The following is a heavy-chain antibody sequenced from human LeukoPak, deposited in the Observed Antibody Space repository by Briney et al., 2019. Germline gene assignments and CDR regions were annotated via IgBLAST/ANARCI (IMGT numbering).Heavy chain of an antibody. CDR2: IYTSGST. CDR1: GYSISSGYY. V-gene: IGHV4-38-2*01. Sequence: SETLSLTCAVSGYSISSGYYWGWIRQPPGKGLEWIGSIYTSGSTNYNPSLKSRVTMSVDTSKNQFSLKLSSVTAADTAVYYCARGVAVAGLNWFDPWGQGTLVTVSS. CDR3: ARGVAVAGLNWFDP. J-gene: IGHJ5*02. D-gene: IGHD6-19*01.